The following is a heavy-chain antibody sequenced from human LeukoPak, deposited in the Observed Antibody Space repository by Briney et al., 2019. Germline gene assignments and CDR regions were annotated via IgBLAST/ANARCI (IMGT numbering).Heavy chain of an antibody. V-gene: IGHV3-74*01. CDR2: IDSDGSTT. CDR1: GFTFSSYW. CDR3: ARSVYDSGGYYRVLDY. D-gene: IGHD3-22*01. Sequence: GVSLRLSCAASGFTFSSYWMHWVRQAPGKGLVWVSRIDSDGSTTSYADSVKGRFTIPRDNAKNTLFLQMNSLRAEDTAAYYCARSVYDSGGYYRVLDYWGQGTLVTVSS. J-gene: IGHJ4*02.